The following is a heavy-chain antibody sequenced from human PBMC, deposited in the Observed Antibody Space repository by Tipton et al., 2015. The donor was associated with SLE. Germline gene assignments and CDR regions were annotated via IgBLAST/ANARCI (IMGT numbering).Heavy chain of an antibody. CDR3: AGKGLLWFRELLGFDY. CDR2: ISYDGSNK. J-gene: IGHJ4*02. V-gene: IGHV3-30*04. D-gene: IGHD3-10*01. CDR1: GFTFSSYA. Sequence: RSLRLSCAASGFTFSSYAMHWVRQAPGKGLEWVAVISYDGSNKYYADSVKGRFTISRDNSKNTLYLQMNSLRAEDTAVYYCAGKGLLWFRELLGFDYWGQGTLVTVSS.